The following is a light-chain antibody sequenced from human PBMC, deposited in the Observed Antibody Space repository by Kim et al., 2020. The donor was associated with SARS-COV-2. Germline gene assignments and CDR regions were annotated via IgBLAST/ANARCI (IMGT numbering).Light chain of an antibody. CDR2: DVS. V-gene: IGLV2-11*01. J-gene: IGLJ2*01. Sequence: QSALTQPRSVSLSPLQSVTISCTGTSSDVGGYNYVSWYQQHPGKAPKLMIYDVSKRPSGVPDRFSGSKSGNTASLTISGLQAEDEADYYCCSYAGSYTFAVFGGGTQLTVL. CDR3: CSYAGSYTFAV. CDR1: SSDVGGYNY.